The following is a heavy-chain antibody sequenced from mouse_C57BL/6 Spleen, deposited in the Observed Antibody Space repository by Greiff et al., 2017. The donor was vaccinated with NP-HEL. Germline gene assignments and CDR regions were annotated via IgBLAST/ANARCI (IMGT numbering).Heavy chain of an antibody. CDR1: GFSLTSYA. CDR3: ARSRAGGYEAMDY. J-gene: IGHJ4*01. V-gene: IGHV2-9-1*01. Sequence: VKLMESGPGLVAPSQSLSITCTVSGFSLTSYAISWVRQPPGKGLEWLGVIWTGGGTNYNSALKSRLSISKDNSKSQVFLKMNSLQTDDTARYYCARSRAGGYEAMDYWGQGTSVTVSS. D-gene: IGHD3-3*01. CDR2: IWTGGGT.